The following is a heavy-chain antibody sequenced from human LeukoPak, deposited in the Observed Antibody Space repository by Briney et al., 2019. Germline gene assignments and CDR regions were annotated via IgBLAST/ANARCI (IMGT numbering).Heavy chain of an antibody. CDR3: ARQEFWGYCTGNPCPNSYDF. CDR1: GDSISSFSYF. Sequence: SETLSLTCSVSGDSISSFSYFWGWIRQPPGKGLEWIGSSHYSGRTYYIPSLKSRVTISVDTSKNQFSLNLTSVTAADTAIYYCARQEFWGYCTGNPCPNSYDFWGQGTLVTVSS. CDR2: SHYSGRT. V-gene: IGHV4-39*01. J-gene: IGHJ4*02. D-gene: IGHD2-8*02.